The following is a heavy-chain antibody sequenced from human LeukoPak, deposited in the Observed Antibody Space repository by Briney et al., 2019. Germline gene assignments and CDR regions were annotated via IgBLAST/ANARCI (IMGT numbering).Heavy chain of an antibody. Sequence: GGSLRLSCAASGSAFSVYAMSWLRQPPGKGLEWVSAINANSGTTSYAASVRGRFTISRDNSKNTLYLQLNTLRADDTATYYCAKPISGGLAVTADWFHPWGQGTLVVVSS. CDR3: AKPISGGLAVTADWFHP. CDR2: INANSGTT. J-gene: IGHJ5*01. CDR1: GSAFSVYA. D-gene: IGHD6-19*01. V-gene: IGHV3-23*01.